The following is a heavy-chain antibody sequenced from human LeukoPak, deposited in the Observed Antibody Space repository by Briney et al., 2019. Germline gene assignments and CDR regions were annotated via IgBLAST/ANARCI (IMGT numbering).Heavy chain of an antibody. CDR2: INTNTGNP. CDR1: GYTFTSYA. V-gene: IGHV7-4-1*02. CDR3: ARPMYYYDSSGSRAFDI. D-gene: IGHD3-22*01. J-gene: IGHJ3*02. Sequence: ASVKVSCKASGYTFTSYAMNWVRQAPGQGLEWMGWINTNTGNPTYAQGFTGRFVFSLDTSVSTAYLQISSLRAEDTAVYYCARPMYYYDSSGSRAFDIWGQGTMVTVSS.